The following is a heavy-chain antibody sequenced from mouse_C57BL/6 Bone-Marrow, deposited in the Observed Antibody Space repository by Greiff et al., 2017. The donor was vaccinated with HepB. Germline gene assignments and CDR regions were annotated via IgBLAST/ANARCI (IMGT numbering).Heavy chain of an antibody. CDR3: ARPGRGYYFDY. CDR1: GFTFSDYG. V-gene: IGHV5-17*01. CDR2: ISSGSSTI. Sequence: VKLMESGGGLVKPGGSLKLSCAASGFTFSDYGMHWVRQAPEKGLEWVAYISSGSSTIYYADTVKGRFTISRDNAKNTLFLQMTSLRSEDTAMYYCARPGRGYYFDYWGQGTTLTVSS. J-gene: IGHJ2*01.